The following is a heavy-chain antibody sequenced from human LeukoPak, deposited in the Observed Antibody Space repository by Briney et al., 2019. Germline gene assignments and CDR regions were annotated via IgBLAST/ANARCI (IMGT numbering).Heavy chain of an antibody. CDR2: ITGRSDKT. CDR3: AKGGWLDD. CDR1: GFNFNKYD. Sequence: QAGWSLRLSCAASGFNFNKYDMTWARQAPGKGLEWVSTITGRSDKTYYTDSVKGRFVTSRDNSKDTIYRQKNSLRADDTALYYCAKGGWLDDLGQGALVTVSS. D-gene: IGHD6-19*01. J-gene: IGHJ4*02. V-gene: IGHV3-23*01.